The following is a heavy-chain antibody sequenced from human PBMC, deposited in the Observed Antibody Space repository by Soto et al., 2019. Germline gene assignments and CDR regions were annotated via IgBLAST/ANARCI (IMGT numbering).Heavy chain of an antibody. D-gene: IGHD3-22*01. CDR2: ICHTGTT. CDR3: TTEAYDNSGSLAFDI. Sequence: SETLSLTCTVSGGSITNYYYSWIRQPPGKGREWIGYICHTGTTSYTPSLKSRVTLSVDTSQSQFSLKLNSVTAADTAVYYCTTEAYDNSGSLAFDIWGPGTLVT. CDR1: GGSITNYY. J-gene: IGHJ3*02. V-gene: IGHV4-59*08.